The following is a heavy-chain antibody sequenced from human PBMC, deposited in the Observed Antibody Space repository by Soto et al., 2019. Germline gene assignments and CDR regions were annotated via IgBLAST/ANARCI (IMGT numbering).Heavy chain of an antibody. CDR2: INHSGST. J-gene: IGHJ1*01. Sequence: SETLSLTCAVYGGSFSGYYCSWIRQPPGKGLEWIGEINHSGSTNYNPSLKSRVTISVDTSKNQFSLKLSSVTAADTAVYYCARGAIVLMVYASPSEYFQHWGQGTLVTVSS. CDR3: ARGAIVLMVYASPSEYFQH. CDR1: GGSFSGYY. D-gene: IGHD2-8*01. V-gene: IGHV4-34*01.